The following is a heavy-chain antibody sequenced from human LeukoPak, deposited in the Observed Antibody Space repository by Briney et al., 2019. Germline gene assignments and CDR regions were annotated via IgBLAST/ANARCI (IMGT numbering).Heavy chain of an antibody. J-gene: IGHJ4*02. CDR2: INHSGTT. D-gene: IGHD1-1*01. Sequence: SETLSLTCAVYGGSLSGYYWSWIRQPPGKGLEWIGEINHSGTTNYNPSLKSRVTISVDTSKNQFSLRLSSVTAADTAMYYCARVRMPVPGEYELQPPLWWGQGTLVTVSS. V-gene: IGHV4-34*01. CDR3: ARVRMPVPGEYELQPPLW. CDR1: GGSLSGYY.